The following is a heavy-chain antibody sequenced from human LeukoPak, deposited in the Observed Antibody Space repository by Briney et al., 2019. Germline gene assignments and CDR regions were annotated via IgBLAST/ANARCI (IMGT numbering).Heavy chain of an antibody. CDR2: IYTSGST. D-gene: IGHD3-10*01. V-gene: IGHV4-61*02. Sequence: SETLSLTCTVSGGSISSGSYYWSWIRQPAGKGLEWIGRIYTSGSTNYNPSLKSRVTISVDTSKNQFSLKLSSVTAADTAVYYCARGNRFGEFTNWLDPWGQGTLVTVSS. J-gene: IGHJ5*02. CDR1: GGSISSGSYY. CDR3: ARGNRFGEFTNWLDP.